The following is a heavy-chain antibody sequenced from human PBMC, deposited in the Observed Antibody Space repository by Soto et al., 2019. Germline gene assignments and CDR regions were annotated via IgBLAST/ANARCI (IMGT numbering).Heavy chain of an antibody. D-gene: IGHD4-17*01. CDR2: IFPGDSDT. Sequence: HGESLKISCQSSDYSFTTNWIDWVRQMPGKGLEWMGTIFPGDSDTRYSPSFQGQVTIPADKSISTAYLQWSSLKASDTAIYYCARPYGGDSWGQGTLVTVSS. V-gene: IGHV5-51*01. CDR1: DYSFTTNW. CDR3: ARPYGGDS. J-gene: IGHJ4*02.